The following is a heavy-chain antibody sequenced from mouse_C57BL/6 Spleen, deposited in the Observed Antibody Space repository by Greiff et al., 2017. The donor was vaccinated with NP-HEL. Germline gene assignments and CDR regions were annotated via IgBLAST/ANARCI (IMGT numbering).Heavy chain of an antibody. Sequence: EVQVVESGGGLVKPGGSLKLSCAASGFTFSDYGMHWVRQAPEKGLEWVAYISSGSSNIYYADTVQDRFTISRDNAKNTLFLQMTSLRSEVTAMDYCARPRDGYSFAYWGQGTLVTVSA. V-gene: IGHV5-17*01. D-gene: IGHD2-3*01. CDR1: GFTFSDYG. J-gene: IGHJ3*01. CDR2: ISSGSSNI. CDR3: ARPRDGYSFAY.